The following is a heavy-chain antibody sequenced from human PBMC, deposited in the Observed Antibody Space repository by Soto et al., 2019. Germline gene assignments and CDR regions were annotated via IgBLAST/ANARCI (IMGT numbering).Heavy chain of an antibody. J-gene: IGHJ4*02. D-gene: IGHD3-10*01. CDR2: INYDGSST. V-gene: IGHV3-74*01. CDR1: GFTFGSSW. Sequence: GGSLRLSCAASGFTFGSSWMHWVRQAPGKGLVWVSRINYDGSSTSYADSVKGRFTISRDNAKNTLYLQMSSLRAEDTAVYYCATDFYGSRDYWGQGTLVTVPQ. CDR3: ATDFYGSRDY.